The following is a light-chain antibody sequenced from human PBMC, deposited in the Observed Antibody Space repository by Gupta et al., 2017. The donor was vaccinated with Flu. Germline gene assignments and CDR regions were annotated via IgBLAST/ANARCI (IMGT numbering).Light chain of an antibody. Sequence: QSALTQPASVSGSPGQSITIPCTGTSSDVGGYKYVSWYQQHPGKAPKLMIYEVSNRPSGVSNRFSGSKSGNTASLSISGLQAEDEADYYCSSYTSSSTLEVFGGGTKLTVL. CDR2: EVS. V-gene: IGLV2-14*01. CDR3: SSYTSSSTLEV. J-gene: IGLJ2*01. CDR1: SSDVGGYKY.